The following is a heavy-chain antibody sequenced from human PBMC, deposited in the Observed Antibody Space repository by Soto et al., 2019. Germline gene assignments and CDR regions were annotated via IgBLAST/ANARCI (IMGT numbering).Heavy chain of an antibody. CDR3: ARAVVLTFSRFYDMDV. V-gene: IGHV1-69*18. Sequence: QVQLVQSGAEVKTPGSSVKVSCKASGGTFSSYSINWVRQAPGHGLEWMGRLIPMFGTTDYAQRFQGRVTFTADESNSTASMEVTNLTSEDTAVYYCARAVVLTFSRFYDMDVWGQGTTVTVSS. CDR2: LIPMFGTT. J-gene: IGHJ6*02. CDR1: GGTFSSYS. D-gene: IGHD3-9*01.